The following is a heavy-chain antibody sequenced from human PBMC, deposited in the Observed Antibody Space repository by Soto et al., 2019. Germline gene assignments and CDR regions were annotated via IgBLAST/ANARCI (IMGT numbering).Heavy chain of an antibody. CDR1: GGMFRACC. J-gene: IGHJ6*02. CDR3: ARSRIMSTTSSNSHGLDV. CDR2: INHSGST. D-gene: IGHD3-16*01. V-gene: IGHV4-34*01. Sequence: SQALPVRNSVSGGMFRACCWSVFRLLPGKGLEWIGEINHSGSTNYNPSLKSRVTISVDTSKSQFSLKLASVTAADTAVYYCARSRIMSTTSSNSHGLDVCGQARTV.